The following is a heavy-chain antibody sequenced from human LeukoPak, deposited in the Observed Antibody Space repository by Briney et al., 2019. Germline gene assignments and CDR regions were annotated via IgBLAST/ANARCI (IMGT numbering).Heavy chain of an antibody. J-gene: IGHJ4*02. CDR2: IYYSGST. V-gene: IGHV4-59*12. CDR3: ARDARRDGLDY. CDR1: GGSISSYY. Sequence: SETLSLTCTVSGGSISSYYWSWIRQPPGKGLEWIGYIYYSGSTNYNPSLKSRVTISVDRSKNQFSLKLSSVTAADTAVYYCARDARRDGLDYWGQGTLVTVSS. D-gene: IGHD5-24*01.